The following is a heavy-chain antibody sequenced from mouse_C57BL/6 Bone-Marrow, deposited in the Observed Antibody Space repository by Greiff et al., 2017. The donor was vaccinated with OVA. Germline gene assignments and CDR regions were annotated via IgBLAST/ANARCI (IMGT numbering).Heavy chain of an antibody. CDR2: ISYSGST. J-gene: IGHJ1*03. Sequence: EVQVVESGPGMVKPSQSLSLTCTVTGYSITSGYDWHWIRHFPGNKLEWMGYISYSGSTNYNPSLKSRISITHDTSKNHFFLKLNSVTTEDTATYYCARGPPYWYFDVWGTGTTVTVSS. V-gene: IGHV3-1*01. CDR1: GYSITSGYD. CDR3: ARGPPYWYFDV.